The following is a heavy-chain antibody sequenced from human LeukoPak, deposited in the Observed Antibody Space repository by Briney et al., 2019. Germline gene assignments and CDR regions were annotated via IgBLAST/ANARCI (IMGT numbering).Heavy chain of an antibody. D-gene: IGHD6-19*01. J-gene: IGHJ4*02. CDR2: IYYNGIT. Sequence: SETLSLTCSVSGGLITSTIHYWAWIRQPPGQGLEWIANIYYNGITYYNASLESRVTMSVDTSRNQFSLRLSSVSAADTSVYSCARQPTVKRGAVASNFDYWGQGTLVTVSS. CDR1: GGLITSTIHY. CDR3: ARQPTVKRGAVASNFDY. V-gene: IGHV4-39*01.